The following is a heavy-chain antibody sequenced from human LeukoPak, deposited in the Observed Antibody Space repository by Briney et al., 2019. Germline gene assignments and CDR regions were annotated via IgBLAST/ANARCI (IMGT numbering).Heavy chain of an antibody. V-gene: IGHV3-9*01. CDR3: AKDYCSSTTCYYNY. Sequence: QAGGSLRLSCAASGFTFDDYAMHWVRQAPGKGLEWVSGISWNSGNIGYADSVKGRFTISRDNAKNSLFLQMNSLRAEDTALYYCAKDYCSSTTCYYNYRGQGTLVTVSS. CDR2: ISWNSGNI. J-gene: IGHJ4*02. D-gene: IGHD2-2*01. CDR1: GFTFDDYA.